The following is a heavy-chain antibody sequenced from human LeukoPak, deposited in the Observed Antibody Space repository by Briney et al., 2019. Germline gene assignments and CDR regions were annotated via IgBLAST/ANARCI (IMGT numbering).Heavy chain of an antibody. D-gene: IGHD2-21*01. J-gene: IGHJ4*02. V-gene: IGHV4-38-2*01. CDR3: ARLSLVFDPYFFDS. CDR2: IHYTGVT. CDR1: NQFISSGHY. Sequence: PSETLSLTCHVSNQFISSGHYWGWLRQSPEEGLEYIGAIHYTGVTYYNAALESRVTISVDASNNQFSLRLTSVTAADTAMYYCARLSLVFDPYFFDSWGRGALVTVSA.